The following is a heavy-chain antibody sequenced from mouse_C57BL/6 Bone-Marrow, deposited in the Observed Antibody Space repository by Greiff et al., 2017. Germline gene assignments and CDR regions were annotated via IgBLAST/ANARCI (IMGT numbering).Heavy chain of an antibody. Sequence: QVQLQQPGAELVKPGASVKMSCKASGYTFTSYWITWVKQRPGHGLEWIGDIYPTSGRTNYNEKFKSKAILTVDTSSNTAYMPLSSLTSEDSAVFYCARSGPLGRSFDYWGQGTTLTVSS. CDR2: IYPTSGRT. V-gene: IGHV1-55*01. CDR3: ARSGPLGRSFDY. CDR1: GYTFTSYW. D-gene: IGHD4-1*01. J-gene: IGHJ2*01.